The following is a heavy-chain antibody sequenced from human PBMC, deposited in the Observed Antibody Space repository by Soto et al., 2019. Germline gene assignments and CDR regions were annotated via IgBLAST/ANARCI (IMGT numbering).Heavy chain of an antibody. J-gene: IGHJ3*02. V-gene: IGHV1-69*13. D-gene: IGHD1-26*01. CDR1: GGTFSSYA. CDR3: ASLPSIVGATSPDAFDI. Sequence: SVKVSCKASGGTFSSYAISWVRQAPGQGLEWMGGIIPIFGTASYAQKFQGRVTITADESTSTAYMELSSLRSEDTAVYYCASLPSIVGATSPDAFDIWVQGTMVTVSS. CDR2: IIPIFGTA.